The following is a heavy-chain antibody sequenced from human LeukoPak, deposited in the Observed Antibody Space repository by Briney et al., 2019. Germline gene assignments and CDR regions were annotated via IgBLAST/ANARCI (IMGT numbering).Heavy chain of an antibody. CDR3: AREKRKNSSRLTEFDY. D-gene: IGHD6-13*01. CDR1: GGSISSYY. CDR2: IYYSGST. J-gene: IGHJ4*02. V-gene: IGHV4-59*01. Sequence: SETLSLTCTVSGGSISSYYWSWIRQPPGKGLEWIGYIYYSGSTNYNPSLKSRVTISVDTSKNQFSLKLGSVTAADTDVYYCAREKRKNSSRLTEFDYWGQGTLVTVSS.